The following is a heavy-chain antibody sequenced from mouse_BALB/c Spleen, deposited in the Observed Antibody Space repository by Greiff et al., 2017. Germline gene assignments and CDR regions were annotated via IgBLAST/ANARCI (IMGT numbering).Heavy chain of an antibody. CDR2: INPGSGGT. D-gene: IGHD1-2*01. CDR1: GYAFTNYL. J-gene: IGHJ2*01. CDR3: ARFTTAKGYFDY. Sequence: VQRVESGAELVRPGTSVKVSCKASGYAFTNYLIEWVKQRPGQGLEWIGVINPGSGGTNYNEKFKGKATLTADKSSSTAYMQLSSLTSDDSAVYFCARFTTAKGYFDYWGQGTTLTVSS. V-gene: IGHV1-54*01.